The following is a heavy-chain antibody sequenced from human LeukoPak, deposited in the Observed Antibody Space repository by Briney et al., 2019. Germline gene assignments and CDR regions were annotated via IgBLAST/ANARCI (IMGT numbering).Heavy chain of an antibody. CDR3: ARLRRNGDSGGFYYYYDY. V-gene: IGHV3-21*01. Sequence: GGSLRLSCAASGFTFTSFSFNWVRQAPVKGLEWVSSINTVATYIYYADSVRGRFTISRDNAKNSVYLQMDSLRAEDTGVYYCARLRRNGDSGGFYYYYDYWGQGTLVTVSS. CDR2: INTVATYI. CDR1: GFTFTSFS. D-gene: IGHD3-22*01. J-gene: IGHJ4*02.